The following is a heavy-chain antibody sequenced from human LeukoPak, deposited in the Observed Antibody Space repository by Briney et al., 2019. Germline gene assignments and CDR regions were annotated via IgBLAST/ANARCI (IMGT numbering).Heavy chain of an antibody. CDR2: IGSSSSYI. D-gene: IGHD6-19*01. J-gene: IGHJ6*03. CDR1: GFTFSSYN. Sequence: PGGSLTLSCAASGFTFSSYNMNWVRQAPGKGLEWVSSIGSSSSYIYYAYSVNGRFTITRDNTKNSLYLQMNSLRAEDTAVYYCARDSSGWVDYMDVWGKGTTVTVSS. CDR3: ARDSSGWVDYMDV. V-gene: IGHV3-21*01.